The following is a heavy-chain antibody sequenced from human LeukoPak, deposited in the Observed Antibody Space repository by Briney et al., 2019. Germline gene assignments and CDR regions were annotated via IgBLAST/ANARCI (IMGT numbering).Heavy chain of an antibody. CDR3: PRDAYGSYFVS. CDR2: IWYDGSNK. CDR1: GFTFSSYG. J-gene: IGHJ4*02. D-gene: IGHD3-10*01. Sequence: GGSLRLSCAASGFTFSSYGMHWVRQAPGKGLEWVTVIWYDGSNKYYADSVKGRFTISRDNSKNTLYLQMNSLRAEDTAVYYCPRDAYGSYFVSCGQGALVTASS. V-gene: IGHV3-33*01.